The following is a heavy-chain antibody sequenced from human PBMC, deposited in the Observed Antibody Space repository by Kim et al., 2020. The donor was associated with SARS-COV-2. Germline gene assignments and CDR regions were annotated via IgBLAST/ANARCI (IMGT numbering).Heavy chain of an antibody. CDR1: GFTFSSYS. CDR2: ISSSSSYI. V-gene: IGHV3-21*01. Sequence: GGSLRLSCAASGFTFSSYSMNWVRQAPGKGLEWVSSISSSSSYIYYADSVKGRFTISRDNAKNSLYLQMNSLRAEDTAVYYCASTQNYYDSSGYYYGFDYWGQGTLVTVSS. J-gene: IGHJ4*02. CDR3: ASTQNYYDSSGYYYGFDY. D-gene: IGHD3-22*01.